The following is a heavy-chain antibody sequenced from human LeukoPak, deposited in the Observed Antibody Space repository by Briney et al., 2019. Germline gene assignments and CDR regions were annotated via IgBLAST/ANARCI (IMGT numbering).Heavy chain of an antibody. V-gene: IGHV4-59*01. CDR2: IYYSGST. D-gene: IGHD6-13*01. CDR1: GGSISSYY. Sequence: SETLSLTCTVSGGSISSYYWSWIRQPPGKGLEWIGYIYYSGSTNYNPSLKSRVTISVDTSKNQFSLKLSSVTAADTAVYYCATGSKQQLHYWGQGTLVTVSS. CDR3: ATGSKQQLHY. J-gene: IGHJ4*02.